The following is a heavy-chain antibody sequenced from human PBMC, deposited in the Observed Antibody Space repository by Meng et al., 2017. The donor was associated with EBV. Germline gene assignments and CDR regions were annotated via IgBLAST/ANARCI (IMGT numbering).Heavy chain of an antibody. J-gene: IGHJ4*02. CDR3: ASESGRGYTPDY. Sequence: QGQFVQCAAEVKKPWSSVKVSCKTSGGPFRYYAISWVRQAPGQGLEWLGGFLPRLGAPNYAQKFHGRVRITADESTSTHYMDLSSLRSEDTAIYYCASESGRGYTPDYWGQGTLVTVSS. V-gene: IGHV1-69*01. CDR1: GGPFRYYA. D-gene: IGHD3-10*01. CDR2: FLPRLGAP.